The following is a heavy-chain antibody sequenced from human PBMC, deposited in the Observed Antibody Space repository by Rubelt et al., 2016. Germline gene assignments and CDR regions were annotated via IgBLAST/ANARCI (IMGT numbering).Heavy chain of an antibody. CDR1: GYTFTSYG. Sequence: QLQLVQSGAEVKKPGASVKVSCKASGYTFTSYGISWVRQAPGQGLEWMGWISAYNDDTKYAQKLQGRANMTPCTSTSTAYMELRGLGSDDTAVYYCARRQQLGPFDYWGQGTLVTVSS. D-gene: IGHD6-13*01. J-gene: IGHJ4*02. CDR3: ARRQQLGPFDY. V-gene: IGHV1-18*01. CDR2: ISAYNDDT.